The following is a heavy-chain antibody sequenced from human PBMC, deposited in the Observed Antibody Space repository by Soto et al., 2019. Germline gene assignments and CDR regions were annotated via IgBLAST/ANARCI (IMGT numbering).Heavy chain of an antibody. CDR3: ANGTLHYYHDYHPGTSHVFDS. CDR1: GFSLSNSGVG. D-gene: IGHD4-17*01. V-gene: IGHV2-5*02. J-gene: IGHJ4*02. CDR2: IYGDNDK. Sequence: QITLKESGPSPVKPTQTLTVTCTFSGFSLSNSGVGVAWIRQPPGKALEWLALIYGDNDKRYSPSLKTRLTITEATARYQLVLTMTNMDPVDTAAYYRANGTLHYYHDYHPGTSHVFDSWGQGTLVTVSS.